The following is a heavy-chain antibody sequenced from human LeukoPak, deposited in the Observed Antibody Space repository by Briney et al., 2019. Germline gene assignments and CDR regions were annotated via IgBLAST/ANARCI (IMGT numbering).Heavy chain of an antibody. D-gene: IGHD6-19*01. CDR3: ARAAVAGPRRGYYLDY. CDR2: INPSGGST. Sequence: GASVKVSCKASGYTFTSYYMHWVRQAPGQGLEWMGIINPSGGSTSYAQKFQGRVTMTRDTSTSTVYMELSSLRSEDTAVYYCARAAVAGPRRGYYLDYWGQGTLVTVSS. CDR1: GYTFTSYY. V-gene: IGHV1-46*01. J-gene: IGHJ4*02.